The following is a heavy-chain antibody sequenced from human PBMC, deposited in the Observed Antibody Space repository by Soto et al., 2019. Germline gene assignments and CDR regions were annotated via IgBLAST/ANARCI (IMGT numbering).Heavy chain of an antibody. CDR1: GFTFSSSA. D-gene: IGHD2-2*01. V-gene: IGHV3-23*01. J-gene: IGHJ4*02. CDR2: ISGPGATT. CDR3: AKDPEVLPAAFLDS. Sequence: GGSLRLSCAASGFTFSSSAMNWVRQAPGKGLEWVSAISGPGATTYYADSVKGRFTISRDNSNNTLYLQMNSLRAEDTAVYYCAKDPEVLPAAFLDSWGQGTLVTVSS.